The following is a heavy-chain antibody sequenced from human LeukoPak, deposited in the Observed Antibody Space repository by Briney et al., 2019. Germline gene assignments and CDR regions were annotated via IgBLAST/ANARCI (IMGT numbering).Heavy chain of an antibody. V-gene: IGHV1-8*03. CDR3: ARGYCSSTSCYMPSYYYYYMDV. J-gene: IGHJ6*03. CDR1: GYTFTSYD. D-gene: IGHD2-2*02. CDR2: MNPNSGNT. Sequence: ASVKVSCKASGYTFTSYDINWVRQATGQGLEWMGWMNPNSGNTGYAQKFQGRVTITRNTSISTAYMELSSLRSEDTAVYYCARGYCSSTSCYMPSYYYYYMDVWGKGTTVTVSS.